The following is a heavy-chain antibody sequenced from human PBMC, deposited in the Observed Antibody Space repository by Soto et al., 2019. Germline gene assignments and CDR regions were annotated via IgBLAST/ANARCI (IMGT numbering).Heavy chain of an antibody. D-gene: IGHD3-9*01. V-gene: IGHV4-31*03. J-gene: IGHJ4*02. CDR3: ARDFELAFDY. Sequence: PSETLFLTCTVSGGSISSGGYYWSWIRQHPGKGLEWIGYIYYSGSTYYNPSLKSRVTISVDTSKNQFSLKLSSVTAADTAVYYCARDFELAFDYWGQGTLVTVSS. CDR1: GGSISSGGYY. CDR2: IYYSGST.